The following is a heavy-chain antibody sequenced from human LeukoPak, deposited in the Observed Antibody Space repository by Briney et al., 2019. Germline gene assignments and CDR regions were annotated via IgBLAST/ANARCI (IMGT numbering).Heavy chain of an antibody. CDR2: ISAYNGNT. D-gene: IGHD2-2*01. Sequence: ASVKVSCKASGYTFTSYGISWVRQAPGQGLEWMGWISAYNGNTNYAQKLQGSVTMTTDTSTSTAYMELRSLRSDDTAVYYCARDEGDCSSTSCYAIIDYWGQGTLVTVSS. CDR1: GYTFTSYG. CDR3: ARDEGDCSSTSCYAIIDY. J-gene: IGHJ4*02. V-gene: IGHV1-18*01.